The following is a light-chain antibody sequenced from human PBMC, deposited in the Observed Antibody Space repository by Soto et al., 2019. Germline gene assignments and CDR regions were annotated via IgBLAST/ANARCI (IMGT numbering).Light chain of an antibody. CDR1: QGVSSY. CDR3: QQHNSYPLT. CDR2: VTS. J-gene: IGKJ4*01. V-gene: IGKV1-9*01. Sequence: IQLTQSPSSLSASVGDRVTITCRASQGVSSYLAWYQQKPGKAPNLLIYVTSTLQSGVPPRFSGSGSGTDFTRTISSLQPEDFATYYCQQHNSYPLTFGGGTKVEIK.